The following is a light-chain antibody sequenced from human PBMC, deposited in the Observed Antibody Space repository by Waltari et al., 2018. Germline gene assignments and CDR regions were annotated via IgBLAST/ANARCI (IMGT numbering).Light chain of an antibody. CDR1: GLRSFY. CDR3: NSLDNSSSHQL. J-gene: IGLJ2*01. Sequence: SSELTQDPAVSVALGQTVRITCQGDGLRSFYASWYQQKPGQAPILAIYGKNKRPQGLPSRCAASTSGNTASLTSTGAQAEDEADYYCNSLDNSSSHQLFGGGTKRTVL. CDR2: GKN. V-gene: IGLV3-19*01.